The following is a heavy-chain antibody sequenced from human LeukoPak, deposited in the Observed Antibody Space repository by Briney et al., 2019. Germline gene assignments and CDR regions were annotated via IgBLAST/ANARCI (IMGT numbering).Heavy chain of an antibody. J-gene: IGHJ4*02. CDR2: IYHSGST. V-gene: IGHV4-4*02. CDR3: ARVHYYDSSGYYSLAYYFDY. D-gene: IGHD3-22*01. Sequence: GSLRLSCAASGFTFSSYAMSWVRQPPGKGLEWIGEIYHSGSTNYNPSLKSRVTISVDKSKNQFSLKLSSVTAADTAVYYCARVHYYDSSGYYSLAYYFDYWGQGTLVTVSS. CDR1: GFTFSSYAM.